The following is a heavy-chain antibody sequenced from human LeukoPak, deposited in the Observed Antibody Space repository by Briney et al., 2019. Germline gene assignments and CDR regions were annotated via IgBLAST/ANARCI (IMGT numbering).Heavy chain of an antibody. D-gene: IGHD1-26*01. CDR1: GGSISSYY. V-gene: IGHV4-4*07. Sequence: SETLSLTCTVSGGSISSYYWSWTRQPAGKGLEYIGRLYASGSTDYSPSLRSQLTMSLDTSKNQFSLKLTSVTAADTAIYYCARDGAATFSDYWGQGALVTVSS. CDR3: ARDGAATFSDY. J-gene: IGHJ4*02. CDR2: LYASGST.